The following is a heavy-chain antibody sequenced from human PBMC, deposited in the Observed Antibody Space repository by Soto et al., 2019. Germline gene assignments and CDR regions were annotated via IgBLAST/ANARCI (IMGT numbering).Heavy chain of an antibody. CDR2: IYYSGST. J-gene: IGHJ4*02. D-gene: IGHD2-8*01. V-gene: IGHV4-39*01. CDR1: GVSISSGSYY. CDR3: AITLSRYCTNGVCYAPSFDS. Sequence: SETLSLTCAVSGVSISSGSYYWGWIRQPPGKGLEWIGSIYYSGSTYYNPSLRSRVTMSVDTSKNQFSLKLSSATAADTAVYYCAITLSRYCTNGVCYAPSFDSWGQGILVT.